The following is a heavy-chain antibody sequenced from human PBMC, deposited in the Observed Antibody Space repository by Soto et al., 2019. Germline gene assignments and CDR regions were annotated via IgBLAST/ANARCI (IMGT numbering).Heavy chain of an antibody. Sequence: QVQLQESGPGLVEPAGTLSLTCAVSGASIITQNYYNWVRQSPGKGLMGIGEIHHSGNTNFSPSLKSRVTLSVDTSKNQVSLRLSSVTAADTAIYYCAHSPGLYLLEYWGQGALVSVS. D-gene: IGHD2-8*01. V-gene: IGHV4-4*02. J-gene: IGHJ4*02. CDR1: GASIITQNY. CDR2: IHHSGNT. CDR3: AHSPGLYLLEY.